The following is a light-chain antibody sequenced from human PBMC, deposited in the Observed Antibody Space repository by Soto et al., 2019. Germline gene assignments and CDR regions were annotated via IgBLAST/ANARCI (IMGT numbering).Light chain of an antibody. CDR1: QTISTF. J-gene: IGKJ2*01. V-gene: IGKV1-39*01. Sequence: DIQMTQSPSSLSASVGDRVSITCRASQTISTFLNWYQQKPGKAPKLLISIASSFQGGVPSRFSGSGSGTDFTLTISSLQPEDFATYYCQQSDSPPYTFGQGTKLEIK. CDR3: QQSDSPPYT. CDR2: IAS.